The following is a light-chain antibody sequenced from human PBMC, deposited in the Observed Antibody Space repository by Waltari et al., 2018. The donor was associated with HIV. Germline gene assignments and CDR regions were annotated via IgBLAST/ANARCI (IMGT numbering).Light chain of an antibody. CDR1: SFNIGSNF. J-gene: IGLJ1*01. Sequence: QSVLTQPPSASGTPGQRVTIRCSGSSFNIGSNFVYWYQQLPGAAPKLLIYGNNQRPSGVPDRFSGSKSGTSASLAISGLRSEDEADYYCAAWDDSLSGLYVVGTGTKVTVL. CDR3: AAWDDSLSGLYV. V-gene: IGLV1-47*01. CDR2: GNN.